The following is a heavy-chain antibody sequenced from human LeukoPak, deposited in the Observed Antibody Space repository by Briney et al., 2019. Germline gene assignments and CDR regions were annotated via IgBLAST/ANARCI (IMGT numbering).Heavy chain of an antibody. D-gene: IGHD6-19*01. CDR2: IKQDGSEK. J-gene: IGHJ4*02. V-gene: IGHV3-7*01. CDR1: GFTFSSYW. Sequence: GGSLRLSCAASGFTFSSYWMSWVRQAPGKGLEWVANIKQDGSEKYYVDSVKGRFTNSRDNVENSMFLQMNSLRAEDTAVYYCVRDGRSGWHFDYWGQGALVTVSS. CDR3: VRDGRSGWHFDY.